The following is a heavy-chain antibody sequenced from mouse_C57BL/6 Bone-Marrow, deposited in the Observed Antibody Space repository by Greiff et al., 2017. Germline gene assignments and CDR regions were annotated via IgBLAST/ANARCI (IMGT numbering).Heavy chain of an antibody. Sequence: VQLKESGGDLVKPGGSLKLSCAASGFTFSSYGMSWVRQTPDKRLEWVATISSGGSYTYYPDSVKGRFTISRDNAKNTLYLQMSSLKSEDTAMYYCARHKGYWGQGTLVTVSA. CDR2: ISSGGSYT. CDR3: ARHKGY. CDR1: GFTFSSYG. J-gene: IGHJ3*01. V-gene: IGHV5-6*01.